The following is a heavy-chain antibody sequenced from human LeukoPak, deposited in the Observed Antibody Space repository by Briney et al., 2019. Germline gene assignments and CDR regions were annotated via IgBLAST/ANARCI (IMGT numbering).Heavy chain of an antibody. J-gene: IGHJ4*02. CDR3: ARGPVTVVGHDY. CDR1: GGTFSSYA. V-gene: IGHV1-69*04. Sequence: SVKVSCEASGGTFSSYAISWVRQAPGQGLEWMGRIIPILGIANYAQKFQGRVTITADKSTSTAYMELSSLRSEDTAVYYCARGPVTVVGHDYWGQGTLVTVSS. D-gene: IGHD6-19*01. CDR2: IIPILGIA.